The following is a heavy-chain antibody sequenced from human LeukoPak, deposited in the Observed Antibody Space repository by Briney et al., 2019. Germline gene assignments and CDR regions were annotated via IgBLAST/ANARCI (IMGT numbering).Heavy chain of an antibody. CDR2: ISGSGDNT. CDR1: GFTFSSYA. Sequence: GGSLRLSCAASGFTFSSYAMSWVRQAPGKGLEWVSAISGSGDNTYYADSVKGRFTISRDNSKNTLYLQMNSLRAEDTAVYYCAKTQYYYGSGSTGAFDYWGQGTLVTVSS. V-gene: IGHV3-23*01. J-gene: IGHJ4*02. CDR3: AKTQYYYGSGSTGAFDY. D-gene: IGHD3-10*01.